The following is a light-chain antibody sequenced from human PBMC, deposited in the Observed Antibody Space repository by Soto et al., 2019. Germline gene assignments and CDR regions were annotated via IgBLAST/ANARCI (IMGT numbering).Light chain of an antibody. CDR2: GAS. Sequence: ETVLTQSPGTLSLSPGERATLSCRASQSVSSSFLAWYQQKPGQAPRLLIYGASSRATGIPDRFSGSGSGTDFTLTISRLEPEDVAVYYCQQYDNSPLTFGGGTKVEIK. J-gene: IGKJ4*01. V-gene: IGKV3-20*01. CDR1: QSVSSSF. CDR3: QQYDNSPLT.